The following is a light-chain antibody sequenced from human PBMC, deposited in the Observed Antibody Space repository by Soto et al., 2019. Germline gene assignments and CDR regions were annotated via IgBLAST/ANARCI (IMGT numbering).Light chain of an antibody. V-gene: IGLV2-23*02. Sequence: QSALTQPASVSGSPGQSITISCAGTTTDVATYDLVSWYQHHPGTAPKVILYEVTKRPSGVSNRFSGSKSGNTASLTISGLQPEDEADYFCCSYAGGNTSVFGGGTKLTVL. J-gene: IGLJ2*01. CDR2: EVT. CDR1: TTDVATYDL. CDR3: CSYAGGNTSV.